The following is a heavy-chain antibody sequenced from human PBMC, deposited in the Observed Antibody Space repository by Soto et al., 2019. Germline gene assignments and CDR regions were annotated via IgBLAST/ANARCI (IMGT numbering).Heavy chain of an antibody. Sequence: WASVKVSCKASGGTFSSYATSWVRQAPGQGLEWMGGIIPIFGTANYAQKFQGRVTITADESTSTAYMELSSLRSEDTAVYYCARVVTGRAFDFWGHGTMVTGS. CDR1: GGTFSSYA. CDR2: IIPIFGTA. V-gene: IGHV1-69*13. CDR3: ARVVTGRAFDF. D-gene: IGHD1-1*01. J-gene: IGHJ3*01.